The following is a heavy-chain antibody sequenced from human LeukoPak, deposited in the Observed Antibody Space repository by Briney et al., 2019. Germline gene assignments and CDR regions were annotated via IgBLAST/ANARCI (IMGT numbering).Heavy chain of an antibody. CDR2: IYSGGDT. V-gene: IGHV3-53*01. CDR3: ARAPARTRYNWFDP. Sequence: PGGSLRLSCAASGLTVSNNYMSWVRQAPGKGLEWVSVIYSGGDTYYADSVKGRFTISRDNSKNTLYLQMNSLRAEDTAVYYCARAPARTRYNWFDPWGQGTLVTVSS. J-gene: IGHJ5*02. D-gene: IGHD6-6*01. CDR1: GLTVSNNY.